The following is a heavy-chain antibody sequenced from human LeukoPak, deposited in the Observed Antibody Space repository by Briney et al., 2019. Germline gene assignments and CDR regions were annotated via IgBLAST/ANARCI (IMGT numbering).Heavy chain of an antibody. CDR1: GFTFDDYA. D-gene: IGHD2-15*01. Sequence: GRSLRLSCAASGFTFDDYAMHWVRQAPGKGLEWVSGISWNSGSIGYADSVKGRFTISGDNAKNSLYLQMNSLRAEDTALYYCAKARGGGYPFDYWGQGTLVTVSS. J-gene: IGHJ4*02. CDR3: AKARGGGYPFDY. CDR2: ISWNSGSI. V-gene: IGHV3-9*01.